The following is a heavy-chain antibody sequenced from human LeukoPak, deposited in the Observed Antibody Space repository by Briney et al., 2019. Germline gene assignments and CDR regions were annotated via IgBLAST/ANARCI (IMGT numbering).Heavy chain of an antibody. CDR2: IYISGST. V-gene: IGHV4-61*02. Sequence: SETLSLTCTVSGGSISSGSYYWSWIRQPAGKGLEWIGRIYISGSTSYNPSLKSRVTMSVDASKNQFSLNLSSVTAADTAVYYCARGKGDGRYSSSLYYFDYWGQGTLVTVSS. CDR3: ARGKGDGRYSSSLYYFDY. D-gene: IGHD6-13*01. CDR1: GGSISSGSYY. J-gene: IGHJ4*02.